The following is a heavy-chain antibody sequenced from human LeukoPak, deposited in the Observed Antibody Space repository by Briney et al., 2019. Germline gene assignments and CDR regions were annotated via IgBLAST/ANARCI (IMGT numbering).Heavy chain of an antibody. CDR1: GFIFSAFN. D-gene: IGHD5-12*01. J-gene: IGHJ4*02. CDR3: ARDPRDIVATLDY. CDR2: ISSSGSNI. Sequence: PGGSLRLSCAASGFIFSAFNMNWVRQAPGKGLEWVSSISSSGSNIYYADSVKGRFSISRDNAKKSLYLQINSLRTEDTAVYYCARDPRDIVATLDYWGQGTLVTVSS. V-gene: IGHV3-21*01.